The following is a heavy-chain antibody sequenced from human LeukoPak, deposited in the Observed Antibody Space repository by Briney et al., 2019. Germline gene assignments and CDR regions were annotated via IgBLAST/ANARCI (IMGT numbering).Heavy chain of an antibody. Sequence: GSLRPSCEASGLTVSSIYMSWVRQAPGKGLEGVSVIYSGGSTYYADSVKGRFTISRDKSKHTLYVQMNSLRAEDTAVYYCASLGPRAYYDSSGYDDYWGQGTLVTVSS. CDR2: IYSGGST. D-gene: IGHD3-22*01. CDR1: GLTVSSIY. CDR3: ASLGPRAYYDSSGYDDY. J-gene: IGHJ4*02. V-gene: IGHV3-66*01.